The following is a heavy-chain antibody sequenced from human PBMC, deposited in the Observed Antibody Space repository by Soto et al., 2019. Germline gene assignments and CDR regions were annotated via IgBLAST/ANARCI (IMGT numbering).Heavy chain of an antibody. CDR3: ARVVPPARPDY. D-gene: IGHD2-2*01. V-gene: IGHV4-30-4*01. CDR1: GGSISSADYY. CDR2: IYYSGGT. J-gene: IGHJ4*02. Sequence: QVQLQESGPGLVKPSQTLSLTCTVSGGSISSADYYWSWIRQPPGKGLEWMGYIYYSGGTYYNPSLKGRVTISVDTSKNPFSLKLSSVTAADTAVYYWARVVPPARPDYWGQGTLVTVSS.